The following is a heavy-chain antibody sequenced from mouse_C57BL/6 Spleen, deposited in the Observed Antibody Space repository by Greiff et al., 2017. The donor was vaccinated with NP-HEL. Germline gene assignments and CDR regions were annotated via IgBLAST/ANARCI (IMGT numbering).Heavy chain of an antibody. CDR2: ISSGGDYI. CDR3: TRDPGSNYVNWYFDV. V-gene: IGHV5-9-1*02. CDR1: GFTFSSYA. D-gene: IGHD2-5*01. J-gene: IGHJ1*03. Sequence: EVKLMESGEGLVKPGGSLKLSCAASGFTFSSYAMSWVRQTPEKRLEWVAYISSGGDYIYYADTVKGRFTISRDNARNTLYLQMSSLKSEDTAMYYCTRDPGSNYVNWYFDVWGTGTTVTVSS.